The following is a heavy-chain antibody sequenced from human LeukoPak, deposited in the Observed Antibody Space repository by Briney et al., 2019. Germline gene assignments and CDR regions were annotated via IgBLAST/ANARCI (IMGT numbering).Heavy chain of an antibody. J-gene: IGHJ4*02. Sequence: GGSLRLSCAASGFIFSSYWMGWVRQAPGKGLEWVANIKQDGSEKYYVDSVKGRFTISRDNAKNSLYLQMNSLRDEDTAVYYCARVAVADHWGQGTLVTVSS. CDR2: IKQDGSEK. CDR1: GFIFSSYW. CDR3: ARVAVADH. V-gene: IGHV3-7*04. D-gene: IGHD6-19*01.